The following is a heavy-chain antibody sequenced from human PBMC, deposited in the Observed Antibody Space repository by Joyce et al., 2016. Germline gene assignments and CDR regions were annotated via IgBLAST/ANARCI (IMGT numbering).Heavy chain of an antibody. Sequence: VQLVESGGTLVQPGGSLRLSCAASGFNFSNYNMNWVRQAPGKGLEWLSYISPSSNTKYYANAGKGRFTVSRDNANNSLFLQMDGRTAEDTAIYFCARDHRDGEWVLYFDYWGQGTLVSISS. J-gene: IGHJ4*02. CDR2: ISPSSNTK. D-gene: IGHD5-24*01. CDR3: ARDHRDGEWVLYFDY. CDR1: GFNFSNYN. V-gene: IGHV3-48*01.